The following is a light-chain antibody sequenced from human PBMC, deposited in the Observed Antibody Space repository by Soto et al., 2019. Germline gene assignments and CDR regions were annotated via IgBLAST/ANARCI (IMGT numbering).Light chain of an antibody. J-gene: IGLJ2*01. CDR1: SSDVGGYNY. Sequence: QSALTQPRSVSGSHGQSVTISCTGTSSDVGGYNYVSWYQQHPGKAPKFMIYDVSKRPSGVPDRFSGSKSGNTASLTISGLQAEDEADYYCCSNAGTNTLIFGGGTKLTVL. CDR2: DVS. V-gene: IGLV2-11*01. CDR3: CSNAGTNTLI.